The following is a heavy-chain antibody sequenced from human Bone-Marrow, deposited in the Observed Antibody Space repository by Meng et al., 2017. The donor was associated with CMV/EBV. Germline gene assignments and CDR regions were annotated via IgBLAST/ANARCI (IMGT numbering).Heavy chain of an antibody. CDR2: IDTDGSTI. CDR1: GYNFNNYW. D-gene: IGHD1-26*01. J-gene: IGHJ4*02. CDR3: ARDLSGARDY. V-gene: IGHV3-74*01. Sequence: EVQLVECGGRLVQPGECPRLSCAASGYNFNNYWMHWVRQVPGKGLVWVSRIDTDGSTINYADSVKGRFTISRDNTKNILYLQMNSLRAEDTAIYYCARDLSGARDYWGPGTLVTVSS.